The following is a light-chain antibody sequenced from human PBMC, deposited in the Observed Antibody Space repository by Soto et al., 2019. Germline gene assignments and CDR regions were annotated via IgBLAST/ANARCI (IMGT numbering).Light chain of an antibody. Sequence: EIVMTQSPATLSVPPGERATLSCRASQSVSSNLAWYQQKPGQAPRLLIYGASTRATGIPARFSGSRSGTEFTLTINSLQSEDFAVYYCQHYNNWPRTFGQGTKVEIK. J-gene: IGKJ1*01. CDR2: GAS. CDR1: QSVSSN. V-gene: IGKV3-15*01. CDR3: QHYNNWPRT.